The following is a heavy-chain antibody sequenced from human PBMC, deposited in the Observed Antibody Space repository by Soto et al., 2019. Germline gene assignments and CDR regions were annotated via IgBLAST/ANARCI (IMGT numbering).Heavy chain of an antibody. Sequence: QVQLVESGGGVVQPGRSLRLSCAASGFTFSSYAMHWVRQAPGKGLEWVAVISYDGSNKYYADSVKGRFTISRDNSKNTLYRQMNSMRAEDTAVYYCAIFGELGTAQDYFDYWGQGNLVTVSS. V-gene: IGHV3-30-3*01. CDR2: ISYDGSNK. CDR3: AIFGELGTAQDYFDY. J-gene: IGHJ4*02. D-gene: IGHD2-21*01. CDR1: GFTFSSYA.